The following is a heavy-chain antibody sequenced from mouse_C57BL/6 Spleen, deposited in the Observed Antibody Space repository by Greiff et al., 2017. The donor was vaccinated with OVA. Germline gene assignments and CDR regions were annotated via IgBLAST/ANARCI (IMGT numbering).Heavy chain of an antibody. CDR2: IDPSDSET. D-gene: IGHD1-1*01. CDR1: GSTFPSYW. V-gene: IGHV1-52*01. J-gene: IGHJ2*01. Sequence: QFQLQQLGAELVRPGSSVKLSCKASGSTFPSYWWHWVRQRPIQGLEWMGNIDPSDSETHYNQKFKDKATLTVDKSSSTAYMQLSSLTSEDSAVYYCARDGDYYGIPFFDYWGQGTTLTVSS. CDR3: ARDGDYYGIPFFDY.